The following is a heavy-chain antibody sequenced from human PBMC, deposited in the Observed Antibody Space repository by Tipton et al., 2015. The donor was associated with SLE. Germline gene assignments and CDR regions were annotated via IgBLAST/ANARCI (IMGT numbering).Heavy chain of an antibody. CDR2: IYYSGST. CDR3: ARGGASVLIRNCYFDY. CDR1: GGSISSGGYY. V-gene: IGHV4-39*07. D-gene: IGHD2-8*01. Sequence: LRLSCTVSGGSISSGGYYWGWIRQPPGKGLEWIGSIYYSGSTYYNPSLKSRVSISVDTSKNQFFLNLHSVTAADTAVYYCARGGASVLIRNCYFDYWGQGSLVTVSS. J-gene: IGHJ4*01.